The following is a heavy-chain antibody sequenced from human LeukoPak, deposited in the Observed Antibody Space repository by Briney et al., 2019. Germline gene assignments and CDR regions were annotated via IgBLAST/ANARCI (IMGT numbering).Heavy chain of an antibody. CDR2: ISAYNGNT. V-gene: IGHV1-18*01. J-gene: IGHJ6*02. CDR3: ARDSRYSSGGSCSNEPYYYYGMDV. D-gene: IGHD2-15*01. CDR1: GYTFTSYG. Sequence: ASVKVSCKASGYTFTSYGISWVRQAPGQGLEWMGWISAYNGNTNYAQKLQGRVTMTTDTSTSTAYMELRSLRSDDTAVYYCARDSRYSSGGSCSNEPYYYYGMDVWGQGTTVTVSS.